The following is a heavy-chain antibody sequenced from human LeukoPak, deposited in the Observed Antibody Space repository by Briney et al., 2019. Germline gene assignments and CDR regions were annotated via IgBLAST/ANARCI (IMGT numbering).Heavy chain of an antibody. CDR1: GYTFTGFY. CDR2: INPNSGGT. Sequence: ASVTVSCKASGYTFTGFYIHWVRQAPGQGLEWMGWINPNSGGTNYAQKLQGRVTMTRDTSINTAYMESGSLRSDDTAVYYCAREEVSVISDTCCSGLGYWGQGTLVTVSS. D-gene: IGHD3-10*01. V-gene: IGHV1-2*02. J-gene: IGHJ4*02. CDR3: AREEVSVISDTCCSGLGY.